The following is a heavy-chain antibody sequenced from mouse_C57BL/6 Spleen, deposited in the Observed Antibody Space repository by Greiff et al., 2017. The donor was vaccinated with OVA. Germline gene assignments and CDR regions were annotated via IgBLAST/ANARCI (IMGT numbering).Heavy chain of an antibody. V-gene: IGHV5-17*01. J-gene: IGHJ1*03. CDR3: ASTVVATDWYFDV. Sequence: EVMLVESGGGLVKPGGSLKLSCAASGFTFSDYGMHWVRQAPEKGLEWVAYISSGSSTIYYADTVKGRFTISRDNAKNTLFLQMTSLRSEDTAMYYCASTVVATDWYFDVWGTGTTVTVSS. D-gene: IGHD1-1*01. CDR1: GFTFSDYG. CDR2: ISSGSSTI.